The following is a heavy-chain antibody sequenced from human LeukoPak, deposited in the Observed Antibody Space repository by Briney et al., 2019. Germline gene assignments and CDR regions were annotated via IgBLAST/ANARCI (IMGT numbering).Heavy chain of an antibody. V-gene: IGHV4-59*01. CDR3: ARGSVTLDY. J-gene: IGHJ4*02. Sequence: SETLSLTCTVSGGSISNYYWSWIRQPPGKGLEWIGYIYHSGATNYNPSLRSRVTISVDTSNNQFSLNLRSVTAADTAVYYCARGSVTLDYWGQGTLVTVSS. D-gene: IGHD4-17*01. CDR1: GGSISNYY. CDR2: IYHSGAT.